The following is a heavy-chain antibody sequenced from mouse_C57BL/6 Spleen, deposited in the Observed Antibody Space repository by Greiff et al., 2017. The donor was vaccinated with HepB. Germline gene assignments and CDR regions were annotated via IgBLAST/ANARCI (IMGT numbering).Heavy chain of an antibody. J-gene: IGHJ4*01. D-gene: IGHD1-1*01. CDR3: ARNGHYGSMDY. CDR1: GYTFTSYW. CDR2: IDPSDSET. Sequence: VKLQQPGAELVRPGSSVKLSCKASGYTFTSYWMHWVKQRPIQGLEWIGNIDPSDSETHYNQKFKDKATLTVDKSSSTAYMQLSSLTSEDSAVYYCARNGHYGSMDYWGQGTSVTVSS. V-gene: IGHV1-52*01.